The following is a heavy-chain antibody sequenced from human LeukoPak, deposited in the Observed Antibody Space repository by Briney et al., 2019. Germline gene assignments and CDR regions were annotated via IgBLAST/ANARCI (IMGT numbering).Heavy chain of an antibody. J-gene: IGHJ4*02. CDR3: AKGGMVVVPAATSFDY. CDR1: GFTFGDYA. CDR2: ISGSGGST. V-gene: IGHV3-23*01. D-gene: IGHD2-2*01. Sequence: GGSLRLSCTASGFTFGDYAMSWVRQAPGKGLEWVSAISGSGGSTYYADSVKGRFTISRDNSKNTLYLQMNSLRAEDTAVYYCAKGGMVVVPAATSFDYWGQGTLVTVSS.